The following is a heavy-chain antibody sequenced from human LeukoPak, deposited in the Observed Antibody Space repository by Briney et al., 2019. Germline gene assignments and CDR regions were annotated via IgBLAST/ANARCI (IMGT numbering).Heavy chain of an antibody. Sequence: SVKVSCKASGGTFSSYAISWVRQAPGQGLEWMGGIIPIFGTANYAQKFQGRVTITADESTSTAYMELSSLRSEDTAVYYCASVGLGELSYDYWGQGALVTVSS. CDR3: ASVGLGELSYDY. CDR2: IIPIFGTA. CDR1: GGTFSSYA. V-gene: IGHV1-69*13. J-gene: IGHJ4*02. D-gene: IGHD3-16*02.